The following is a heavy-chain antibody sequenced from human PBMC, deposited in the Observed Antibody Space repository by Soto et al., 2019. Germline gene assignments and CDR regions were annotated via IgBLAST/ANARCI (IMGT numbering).Heavy chain of an antibody. CDR3: ARDNLGYSSGWYYDY. V-gene: IGHV1-69*13. CDR1: GGTFSSYA. Sequence: SVKVSCKASGGTFSSYAISWVRQAPGQGLEWMGGIIPIFGTANYAQKFQGRVTITADESTSTAYMELSSLRSEDTAVYYCARDNLGYSSGWYYDYWGQGTLVTVSS. D-gene: IGHD6-19*01. J-gene: IGHJ4*02. CDR2: IIPIFGTA.